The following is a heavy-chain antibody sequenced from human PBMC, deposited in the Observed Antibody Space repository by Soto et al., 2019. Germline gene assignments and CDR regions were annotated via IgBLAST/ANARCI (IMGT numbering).Heavy chain of an antibody. Sequence: KVSGCSRSNFSMHWVRQAPGKGLEWMGGFDPEDGETIYAQKFQGRVTMTEDTSTDTAYMELSSLRSEDTAVYYCATEGNYYGSGSYYKAGNWFDPWGQGTLVTVSS. CDR3: ATEGNYYGSGSYYKAGNWFDP. J-gene: IGHJ5*02. CDR2: FDPEDGET. V-gene: IGHV1-24*01. D-gene: IGHD3-10*01. CDR1: GCSRSNFS.